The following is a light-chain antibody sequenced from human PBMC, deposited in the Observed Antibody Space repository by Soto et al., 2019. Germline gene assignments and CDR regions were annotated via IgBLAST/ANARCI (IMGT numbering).Light chain of an antibody. V-gene: IGKV1-33*01. CDR3: PQYYNLPLA. CDR2: DAS. J-gene: IGKJ4*01. Sequence: DIQMTQSPSSLSASVGDRVTITCQASQAISNYLNWYQQKPGKAPKLLIYDASNLETGVPSRFSGSGSRNVFTFTISSLQAEDVATYCCPQYYNLPLAFGGGPKVEIK. CDR1: QAISNY.